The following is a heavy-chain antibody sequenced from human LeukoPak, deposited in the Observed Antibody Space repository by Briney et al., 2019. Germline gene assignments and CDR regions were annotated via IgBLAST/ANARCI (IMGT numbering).Heavy chain of an antibody. D-gene: IGHD2-2*01. V-gene: IGHV4-34*01. CDR2: INHSGST. CDR1: GGSFSGYY. CDR3: ARAPHLGYCSSTSCSGWFDP. J-gene: IGHJ5*02. Sequence: SETLSLTCAVYGGSFSGYYWSWIRQPPGKGLEWIGEINHSGSTNYNPSLKSRVTISVDTSKNQFSLKLSSVTAADTAVYYCARAPHLGYCSSTSCSGWFDPWGQGTLVTVYS.